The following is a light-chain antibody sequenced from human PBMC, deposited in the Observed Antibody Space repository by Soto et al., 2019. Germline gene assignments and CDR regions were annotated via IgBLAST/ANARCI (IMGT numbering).Light chain of an antibody. J-gene: IGLJ1*01. V-gene: IGLV2-11*01. Sequence: QYALTQPRSVSGSHGQSVTISCTGTSSDVGGYGYVSWYQQHPGKAPKLMIYDVYNRPSGVPDRFSGSKSGNTASLTISGLQAEDEAVYYCCSYAGSSTFYVFGTGTKVTVL. CDR1: SSDVGGYGY. CDR2: DVY. CDR3: CSYAGSSTFYV.